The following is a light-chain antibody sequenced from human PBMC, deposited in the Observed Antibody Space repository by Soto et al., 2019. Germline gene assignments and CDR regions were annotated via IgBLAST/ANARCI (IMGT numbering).Light chain of an antibody. CDR2: DVN. J-gene: IGLJ1*01. CDR3: SSYTSSAPFYV. V-gene: IGLV2-14*03. Sequence: QSALTQPASVSGSPGQSITISCTGASTDVDGYDYVSWYQQHPGQAPKLMTYDVNNRPSGVSYRFSGSKSGDTASLTISGLQAEDDADYYCSSYTSSAPFYVFGTGTKVTVL. CDR1: STDVDGYDY.